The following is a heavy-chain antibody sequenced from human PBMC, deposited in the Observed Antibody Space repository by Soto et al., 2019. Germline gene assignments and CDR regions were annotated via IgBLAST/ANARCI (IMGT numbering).Heavy chain of an antibody. J-gene: IGHJ4*02. CDR3: AKEVSLGSTVDLGY. V-gene: IGHV3-23*01. Sequence: GGSLRLSCAASGFTFSIFAMSWVRQSPGKGLEWVSTISGSGGSTYYADAVKGRFTISRDNSMGTLYLQMKSLRVEDTAIYYCAKEVSLGSTVDLGYWGQGALVTV. CDR2: ISGSGGST. CDR1: GFTFSIFA. D-gene: IGHD7-27*01.